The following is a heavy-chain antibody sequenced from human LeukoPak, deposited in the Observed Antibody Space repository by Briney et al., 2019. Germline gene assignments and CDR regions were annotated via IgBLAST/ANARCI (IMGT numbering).Heavy chain of an antibody. CDR3: ARGYCSGGSCYLYYFDY. CDR1: GGSFSGYY. V-gene: IGHV4-34*01. J-gene: IGHJ4*02. D-gene: IGHD2-15*01. Sequence: SETLSLTCAVYGGSFSGYYWSWIRQPPGKGLEWIGEINHSGSTNYNPSLKSRVTISVDTSKNQFSLKLSSVTAADTAVYYCARGYCSGGSCYLYYFDYWGQGTLVTVSS. CDR2: INHSGST.